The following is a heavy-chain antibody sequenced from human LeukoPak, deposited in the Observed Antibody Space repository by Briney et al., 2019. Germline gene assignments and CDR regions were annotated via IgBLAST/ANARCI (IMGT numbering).Heavy chain of an antibody. J-gene: IGHJ4*02. Sequence: GGSLRLSCAASGFTFSSHAMNWVRQAPGKGLEWVSSISNDGTYIYHADSLKGRFTISRDNAKNSLFLEMNNLRAEDTAVYYCAKSLRGVAASAPQWGQGTLVTVSS. CDR2: ISNDGTYI. V-gene: IGHV3-21*01. D-gene: IGHD6-13*01. CDR1: GFTFSSHA. CDR3: AKSLRGVAASAPQ.